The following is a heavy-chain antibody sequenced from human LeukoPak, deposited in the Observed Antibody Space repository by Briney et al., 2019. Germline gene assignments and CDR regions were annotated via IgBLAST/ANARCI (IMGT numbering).Heavy chain of an antibody. Sequence: PSETLSLTCTVSGGSISSYYWSWIRQPPGKGLEWIGYIYYSGSTNYNPSLKSRVTISVDTSENQFSLKLSSVAAADTAVYYCATERDYGSGSYFDYWGQGTLVTVSS. V-gene: IGHV4-59*01. CDR2: IYYSGST. CDR1: GGSISSYY. CDR3: ATERDYGSGSYFDY. D-gene: IGHD3-10*01. J-gene: IGHJ4*02.